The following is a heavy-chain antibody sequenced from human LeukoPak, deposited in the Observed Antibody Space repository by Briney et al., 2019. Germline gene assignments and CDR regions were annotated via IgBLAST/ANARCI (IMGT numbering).Heavy chain of an antibody. J-gene: IGHJ4*02. Sequence: SGRSLRLSCAASGFTFSSYGMHWVRQAPGKGLEWVAVISYDGSNKYYADSVKGRFTISRDNSKNTLYLQMNSLRAEDTAVYYCAKDPNPKARGYKKYYFDYWGQGTLVTVSS. CDR1: GFTFSSYG. CDR2: ISYDGSNK. CDR3: AKDPNPKARGYKKYYFDY. V-gene: IGHV3-30*18. D-gene: IGHD5-18*01.